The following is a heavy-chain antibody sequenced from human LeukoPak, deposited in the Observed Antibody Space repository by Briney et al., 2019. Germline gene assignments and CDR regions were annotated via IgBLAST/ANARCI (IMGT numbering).Heavy chain of an antibody. D-gene: IGHD6-19*01. J-gene: IGHJ6*02. CDR1: GFTFSDYY. V-gene: IGHV3-11*01. Sequence: GGSLRLSCAASGFTFSDYYMSWIRQAPGKGLEWVSYISSSGSTIYYADSVKGRFTISRDNAKNSLYLQMNSLRAEDTAVYYCARGRSSGWYRPDYYYYGMDVWGQGTTVTVSS. CDR2: ISSSGSTI. CDR3: ARGRSSGWYRPDYYYYGMDV.